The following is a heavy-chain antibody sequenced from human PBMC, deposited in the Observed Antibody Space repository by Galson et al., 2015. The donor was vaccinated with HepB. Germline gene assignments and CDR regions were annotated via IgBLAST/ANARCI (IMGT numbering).Heavy chain of an antibody. CDR3: ARDPHYYGSGSYIDY. D-gene: IGHD3-10*01. CDR1: GYTFTSYG. J-gene: IGHJ4*02. CDR2: ISAYNGNT. V-gene: IGHV1-18*01. Sequence: SVKVSCKASGYTFTSYGISWVRQAPGQGLEWMGWISAYNGNTNYAQKLQGRVTMTTDTSTSTAYMELRSLRSDDTAVYYCARDPHYYGSGSYIDYWGQGTLVTVSS.